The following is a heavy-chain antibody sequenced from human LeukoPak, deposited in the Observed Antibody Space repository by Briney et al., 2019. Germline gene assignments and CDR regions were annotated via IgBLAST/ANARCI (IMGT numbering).Heavy chain of an antibody. J-gene: IGHJ4*02. Sequence: SETLSLTCAVYGGSFSGYYWSWIRQPPGKGLEWIGEINHSGSTNYNPSLKSRVTISVDTSKNQFSLKLSSVTAADTAVYYCARDHFSGPAKNDYWGQGTLVTVSS. CDR2: INHSGST. CDR1: GGSFSGYY. D-gene: IGHD6-19*01. CDR3: ARDHFSGPAKNDY. V-gene: IGHV4-34*01.